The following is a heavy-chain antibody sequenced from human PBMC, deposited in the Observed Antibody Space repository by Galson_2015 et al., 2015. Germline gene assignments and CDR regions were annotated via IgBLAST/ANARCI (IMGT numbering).Heavy chain of an antibody. J-gene: IGHJ4*02. Sequence: SLRLSCAASGFTFSSSGMHWVRQAPGMGLEWVAVISYDGSNKYYADSVKGRFTISRDNSKNTLYLQMNSLRAEDTAVYYCAKDIIGSSCGIDYWGQGTLVTVSS. CDR3: AKDIIGSSCGIDY. V-gene: IGHV3-30*18. D-gene: IGHD6-13*01. CDR1: GFTFSSSG. CDR2: ISYDGSNK.